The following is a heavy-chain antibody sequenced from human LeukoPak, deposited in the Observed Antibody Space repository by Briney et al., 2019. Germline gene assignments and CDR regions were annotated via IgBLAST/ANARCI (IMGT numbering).Heavy chain of an antibody. CDR3: ATQPSAYGSGTYFDY. V-gene: IGHV4-30-2*01. D-gene: IGHD3-10*01. J-gene: IGHJ4*02. CDR1: GGSISSGGYS. CDR2: IYHSGST. Sequence: SETLSLTCAVFGGSISSGGYSWTWIRQPPGKGLEWIGYIYHSGSTYSNPSLKSRVTISVDRSKNQFSLKLSSVTAADTAVYYCATQPSAYGSGTYFDYWGQGILVTVSS.